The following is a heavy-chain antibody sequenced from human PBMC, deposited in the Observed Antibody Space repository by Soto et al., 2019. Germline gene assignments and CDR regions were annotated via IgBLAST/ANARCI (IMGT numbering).Heavy chain of an antibody. CDR3: ARLVYDTRLNYMYFDF. D-gene: IGHD3-10*01. J-gene: IGHJ4*02. CDR1: GGAIGGYY. Sequence: PSETLSLTCSLSGGAIGGYYWSWIRQPPGKALEWIGYVSYSGSTDYHPSLKSRVSISIDTSKNQFSLKMISVTAADTAIYFCARLVYDTRLNYMYFDFWGQGTLVTVSS. CDR2: VSYSGST. V-gene: IGHV4-59*12.